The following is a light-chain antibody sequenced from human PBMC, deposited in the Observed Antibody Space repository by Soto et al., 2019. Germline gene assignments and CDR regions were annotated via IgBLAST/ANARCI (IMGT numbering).Light chain of an antibody. CDR2: DVS. J-gene: IGLJ2*01. Sequence: QSALTQPASVSGSPGQSITISCTGTSSDIGGYNYVSWYQQHPGKAPKLMIYDVSNRPSGDSNRFSGSKSGNTASLTISGLQAEDEADYYCRSYSSSSTPVVFGGGTKLTVL. CDR1: SSDIGGYNY. V-gene: IGLV2-14*01. CDR3: RSYSSSSTPVV.